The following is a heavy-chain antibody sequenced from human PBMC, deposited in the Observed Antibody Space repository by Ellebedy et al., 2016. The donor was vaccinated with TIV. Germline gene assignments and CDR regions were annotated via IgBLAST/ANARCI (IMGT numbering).Heavy chain of an antibody. J-gene: IGHJ4*02. D-gene: IGHD3-3*01. CDR2: IWSDGTKK. CDR1: GVTFSSYG. CDR3: TRALHYDPTTSDF. Sequence: LGGSLRLSCAASGVTFSSYGMHWVRQAPATGLEWVALIWSDGTKKYYADSMKGRFTISRDNSNDAVYLQMDSLRANDTALYYCTRALHYDPTTSDFWGQGTLVIVSS. V-gene: IGHV3-33*01.